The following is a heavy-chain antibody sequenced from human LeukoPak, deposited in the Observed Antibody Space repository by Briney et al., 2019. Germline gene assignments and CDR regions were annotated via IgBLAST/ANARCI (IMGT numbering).Heavy chain of an antibody. J-gene: IGHJ4*02. Sequence: GGSLRLSCAASGFTFSTYWMSWVRQPPGMGPEWVANINQDGSEKYYVDSVKGRFTISRDNAKNSVNLQMNSLRAEDTAVYYCAIDSWELRGYWGQGTLVTVSS. CDR1: GFTFSTYW. CDR3: AIDSWELRGY. D-gene: IGHD3-10*01. CDR2: INQDGSEK. V-gene: IGHV3-7*01.